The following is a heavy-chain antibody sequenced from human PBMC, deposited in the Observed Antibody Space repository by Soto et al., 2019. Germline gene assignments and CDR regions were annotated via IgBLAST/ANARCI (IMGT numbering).Heavy chain of an antibody. CDR2: ISHSGTS. CDR3: ARVVLSITRGAFDA. Sequence: QVQLQESGPGLVKPSGTLSLTCAVSGGSISSSHWWTWVRQSPGKGLEYIGEISHSGTSNSNPSPKSRVTLSVDRSKNHFSLTLTSVTAADTAVYYCARVVLSITRGAFDAWGQGTPVIVSP. V-gene: IGHV4-4*02. D-gene: IGHD1-20*01. J-gene: IGHJ3*01. CDR1: GGSISSSHW.